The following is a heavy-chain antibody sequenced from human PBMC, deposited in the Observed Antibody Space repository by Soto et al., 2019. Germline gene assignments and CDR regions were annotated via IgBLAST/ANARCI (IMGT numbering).Heavy chain of an antibody. J-gene: IGHJ5*02. D-gene: IGHD5-12*01. Sequence: PGESLKISCKPSGYSFTRHWIGWVRQMPGKGLEWVGNIYPGDSDTRYSPSFEGHITISADTSTSTVYLQWSSLRASDTAMYFCVRSINTVEWFDPRGQGTLVTVSS. CDR1: GYSFTRHW. CDR3: VRSINTVEWFDP. V-gene: IGHV5-51*01. CDR2: IYPGDSDT.